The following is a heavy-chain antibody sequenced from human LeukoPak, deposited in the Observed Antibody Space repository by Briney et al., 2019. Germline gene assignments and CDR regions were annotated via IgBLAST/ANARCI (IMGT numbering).Heavy chain of an antibody. D-gene: IGHD3-10*01. Sequence: SETLSLTCTVSGGSISSYSWSWVRQPPGKGLDWIAYMSYSGTTNYNPSLKSRVTISVDTSKKQFSLKLSSVTAADTAVYYCARHEGKLWFGETAMNYWGQGTLVTVSS. CDR2: MSYSGTT. J-gene: IGHJ4*02. V-gene: IGHV4-59*08. CDR3: ARHEGKLWFGETAMNY. CDR1: GGSISSYS.